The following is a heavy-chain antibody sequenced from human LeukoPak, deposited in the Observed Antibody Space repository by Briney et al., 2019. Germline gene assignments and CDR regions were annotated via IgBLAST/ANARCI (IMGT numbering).Heavy chain of an antibody. Sequence: GGSLRLSCAASGFTFSSYGLHWVRQAPGKGLEWVAFISYDGSYKYYADSVKGRFTISRDNPQNTLHLQMNSLRAGDTAVYYCAKCGGGLGANNDDFLDYWGQGTLVTVSS. V-gene: IGHV3-30*18. CDR2: ISYDGSYK. D-gene: IGHD1-26*01. CDR3: AKCGGGLGANNDDFLDY. J-gene: IGHJ4*02. CDR1: GFTFSSYG.